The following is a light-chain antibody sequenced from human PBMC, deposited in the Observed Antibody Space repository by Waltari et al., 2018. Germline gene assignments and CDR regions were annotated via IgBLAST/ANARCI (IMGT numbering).Light chain of an antibody. J-gene: IGKJ4*01. CDR2: GAS. CDR3: QQYDISPLT. CDR1: QTVRTTY. Sequence: DIVLTQSPGTLSLSPGERATLSCRAIQTVRTTYLAGYQQKPGQAPTLLIYGASSRATGIPDRFSGSGSGTDFSLTISSLEPEDFAVYYCQQYDISPLTFGGGTKVEIK. V-gene: IGKV3-20*01.